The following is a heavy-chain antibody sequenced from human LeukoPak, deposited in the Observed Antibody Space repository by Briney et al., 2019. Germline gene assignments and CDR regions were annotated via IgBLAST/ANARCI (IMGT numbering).Heavy chain of an antibody. D-gene: IGHD2-15*01. V-gene: IGHV4-39*07. CDR1: GGSINSITNY. J-gene: IGHJ6*03. CDR3: ARSVEGYCRGGSCYSYSYYMDV. CDR2: IYYSGST. Sequence: SETLSLTCTVSGGSINSITNYWGWIRQPPGKGLEWIGSIYYSGSTYYNPSLKSRVTISIDTSKNQFSLKLSSVTAADTAVYYCARSVEGYCRGGSCYSYSYYMDVWGKGTTVTVSS.